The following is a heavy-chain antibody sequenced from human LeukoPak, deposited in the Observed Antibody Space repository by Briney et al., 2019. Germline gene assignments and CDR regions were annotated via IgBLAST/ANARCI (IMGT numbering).Heavy chain of an antibody. Sequence: SETLSLTCTVSGGSISRSSSYWGWIRQPPGKGLEWIASIYYSGNTYYNPSLKRRVNISVDTSKNQVSLKLSSVTAADTAVYYCARRRTVPTTGRFDPWGQGILVTVSS. CDR1: GGSISRSSSY. D-gene: IGHD5-12*01. CDR3: ARRRTVPTTGRFDP. V-gene: IGHV4-39*01. J-gene: IGHJ5*02. CDR2: IYYSGNT.